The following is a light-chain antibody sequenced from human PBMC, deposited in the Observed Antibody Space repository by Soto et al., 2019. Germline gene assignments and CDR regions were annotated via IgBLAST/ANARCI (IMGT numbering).Light chain of an antibody. V-gene: IGKV1-39*01. J-gene: IGKJ1*01. Sequence: DIQMTQSPSSLSASVGDRVTITCRASQSINSYLSWYQQKPGKAPNLLIYAASNSQSGVPSRFSGSGSGADFTLTINSLQPEDFATYYCQQNYNTPPTFGQGTKVEIK. CDR2: AAS. CDR3: QQNYNTPPT. CDR1: QSINSY.